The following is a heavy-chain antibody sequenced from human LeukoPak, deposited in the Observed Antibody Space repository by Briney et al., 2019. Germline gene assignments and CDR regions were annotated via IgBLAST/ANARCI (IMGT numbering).Heavy chain of an antibody. CDR3: ARDVLR. Sequence: SQTLSLTCTVSGDSITSGGYYWSWIRQRTGKGLEWIGYIYKTGSTYYSPSLKSRVTMSVDTSRNQFSLKLNSVTAADTAVYYCARDVLRWGQGTLVTVSS. V-gene: IGHV4-31*03. J-gene: IGHJ4*02. CDR2: IYKTGST. CDR1: GDSITSGGYY.